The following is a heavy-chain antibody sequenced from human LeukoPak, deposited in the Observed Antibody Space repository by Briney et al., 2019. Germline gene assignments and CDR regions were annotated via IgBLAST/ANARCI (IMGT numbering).Heavy chain of an antibody. CDR1: GGSISSYY. J-gene: IGHJ4*02. Sequence: SETLSLTCTVSGGSISSYYWSWIRQPAGKGLEWIGRIYTSGSTNYNPSLKSRVTMSVDTSKNQFSLKLSSVTAADTAVYYCARERIAAAGKVFDYWGQGTLVTVSS. D-gene: IGHD6-13*01. CDR2: IYTSGST. CDR3: ARERIAAAGKVFDY. V-gene: IGHV4-4*07.